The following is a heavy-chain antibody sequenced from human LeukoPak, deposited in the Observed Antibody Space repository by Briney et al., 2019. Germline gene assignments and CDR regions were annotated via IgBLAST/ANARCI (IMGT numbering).Heavy chain of an antibody. CDR1: GGSISSSTYY. Sequence: SETLSLTCSVSGGSISSSTYYWGWIRQPPGKGLEWIGSMYYGGSTYYNPSLKSRVTISVDTSKNQFSLKLSSATAADTAVYYCARHTGTGLLKPKYYFDYWGQGTLVTVSS. V-gene: IGHV4-39*01. J-gene: IGHJ4*02. CDR3: ARHTGTGLLKPKYYFDY. CDR2: MYYGGST. D-gene: IGHD3/OR15-3a*01.